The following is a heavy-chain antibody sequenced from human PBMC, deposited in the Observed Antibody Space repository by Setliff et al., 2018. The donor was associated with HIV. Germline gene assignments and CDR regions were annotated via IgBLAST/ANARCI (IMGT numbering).Heavy chain of an antibody. CDR3: ARLGVLGYSYGYG. Sequence: ASVKVSCKASGYTFTGYYMHWVRQAPGQGLEWMGWINPNSGGTNYAQKFQGRVTMTRDTSISTAYMELSRLRSDGTAVYYCARLGVLGYSYGYGWGQGTLVTVSS. CDR1: GYTFTGYY. V-gene: IGHV1-2*02. J-gene: IGHJ4*02. CDR2: INPNSGGT. D-gene: IGHD5-18*01.